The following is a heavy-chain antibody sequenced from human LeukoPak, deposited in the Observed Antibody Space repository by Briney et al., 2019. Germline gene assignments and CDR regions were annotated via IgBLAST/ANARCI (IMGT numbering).Heavy chain of an antibody. J-gene: IGHJ5*02. Sequence: PSETLSLTCTVSGGSVSSGSYYWSWIRQPPGKGLEWIGYIYYSGSTNYNPSLKSRVTISVDTSKNQFSLKLSSVTAADTAVYYCASTTGYYDFWSGYYTGRNWFDPWGQGTLVTVSS. D-gene: IGHD3-3*01. V-gene: IGHV4-61*01. CDR2: IYYSGST. CDR1: GGSVSSGSYY. CDR3: ASTTGYYDFWSGYYTGRNWFDP.